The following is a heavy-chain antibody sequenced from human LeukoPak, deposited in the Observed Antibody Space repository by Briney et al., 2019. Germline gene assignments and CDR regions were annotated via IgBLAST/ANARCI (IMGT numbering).Heavy chain of an antibody. CDR1: GGSISSGDYY. J-gene: IGHJ4*02. D-gene: IGHD2-15*01. CDR3: ASRVVVAASFDY. CDR2: IYYSGST. Sequence: SETLSLTCTVSGGSISSGDYYWSWIRQPPGKGLEWIGYIYYSGSTYYNPSLKSRVTISVDTSKNQFSLKLSSVTAADTAVYYCASRVVVAASFDYWGQGTLVTVSS. V-gene: IGHV4-30-4*01.